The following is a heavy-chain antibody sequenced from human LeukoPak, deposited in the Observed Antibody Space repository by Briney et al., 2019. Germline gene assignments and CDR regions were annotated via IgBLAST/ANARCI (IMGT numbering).Heavy chain of an antibody. D-gene: IGHD4-17*01. V-gene: IGHV3-21*01. CDR2: ISSSSSYI. CDR3: ARAGLVYGDYVHY. CDR1: GFTFSSYW. Sequence: GGSLRLSCAASGFTFSSYWMSWVRQAPGKGLEWVSSISSSSSYIYYADSVKGRFTISRDNAKNSLYLQMNSLRAEDTAVYYCARAGLVYGDYVHYWGQGTLVTVSS. J-gene: IGHJ4*02.